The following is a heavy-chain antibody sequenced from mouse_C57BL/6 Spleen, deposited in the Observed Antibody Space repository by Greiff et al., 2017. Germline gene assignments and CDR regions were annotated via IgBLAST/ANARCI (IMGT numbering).Heavy chain of an antibody. J-gene: IGHJ1*03. CDR3: ASGGGNGYFDV. CDR2: IDPSDSET. V-gene: IGHV1-52*01. D-gene: IGHD2-1*01. CDR1: GYTFTSYW. Sequence: QVQLQQPGAELVRPGSSVKLSCKASGYTFTSYWMHWVKQRPIQGLEWIGNIDPSDSETHYNQKFKDKATLPVDKSSSTAYMQLSSLTSEDSAVYYCASGGGNGYFDVWGTGTTVTVSS.